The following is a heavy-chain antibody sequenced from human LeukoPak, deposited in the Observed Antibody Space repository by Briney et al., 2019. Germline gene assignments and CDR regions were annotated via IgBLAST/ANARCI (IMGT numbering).Heavy chain of an antibody. CDR3: ARVEYSYGYGFDY. CDR2: INPNSGGT. J-gene: IGHJ4*02. CDR1: GYTFTGYY. D-gene: IGHD5-18*01. V-gene: IGHV1-2*02. Sequence: ASVKVSCKASGYTFTGYYMHWVRQAPGQGLEWMGWINPNSGGTNYAQKFQGRVTMTRDTSISTAYMELSRLRSDDTAVYHCARVEYSYGYGFDYWGQGTLVTVSS.